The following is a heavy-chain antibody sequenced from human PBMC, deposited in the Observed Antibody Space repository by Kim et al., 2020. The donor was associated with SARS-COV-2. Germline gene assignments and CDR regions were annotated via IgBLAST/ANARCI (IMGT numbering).Heavy chain of an antibody. Sequence: GGSLRLSCAASGFTFSSYGMHWVRQAPGKGLEWVAVISYDGSNKYYADSVKGRFTISRDNSKNTLYLQMNSLRAEDTAVYYCARAKDIVVVLYKVYYYGMDVWGQGTTVTVSS. CDR1: GFTFSSYG. V-gene: IGHV3-33*05. D-gene: IGHD2-15*01. J-gene: IGHJ6*02. CDR2: ISYDGSNK. CDR3: ARAKDIVVVLYKVYYYGMDV.